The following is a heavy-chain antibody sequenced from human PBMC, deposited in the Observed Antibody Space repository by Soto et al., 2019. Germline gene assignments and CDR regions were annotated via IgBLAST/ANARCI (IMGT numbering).Heavy chain of an antibody. Sequence: GGSLRLSCAASGFTFSTYALSWVRQAPGKGLEWVSSISYSGDTTFYADSAKGRFTVSRDNSKNTLYLQMSGLRDEDTALYFCASDLWGRGSYPYQFYNWGPGTLVTVSS. CDR2: ISYSGDTT. D-gene: IGHD1-26*01. V-gene: IGHV3-23*01. J-gene: IGHJ4*02. CDR1: GFTFSTYA. CDR3: ASDLWGRGSYPYQFYN.